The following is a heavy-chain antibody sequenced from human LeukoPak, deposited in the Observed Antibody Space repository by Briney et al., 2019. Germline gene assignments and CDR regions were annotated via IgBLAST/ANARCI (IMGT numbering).Heavy chain of an antibody. Sequence: PGGSLRLSCAASGFTFSGSAMHWVRQASGKGLEWVGRIRSKANSYATAYAASVKGRFTISRDDSKNTAYLQMNSLKTEDTAVYYCARGGLYGIAIYPGYWGQGTLVTVSS. CDR2: IRSKANSYAT. CDR1: GFTFSGSA. J-gene: IGHJ4*02. CDR3: ARGGLYGIAIYPGY. V-gene: IGHV3-73*01. D-gene: IGHD2-8*01.